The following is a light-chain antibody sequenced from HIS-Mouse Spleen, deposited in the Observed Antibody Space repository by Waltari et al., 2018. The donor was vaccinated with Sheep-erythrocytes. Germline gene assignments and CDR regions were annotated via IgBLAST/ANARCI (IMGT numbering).Light chain of an antibody. J-gene: IGLJ1*01. Sequence: SYVLTQPPSVSVAPGPTARITCGGNHIGSKSVHWYQQKPGQAPVMVVYDDSDRPSGIPERFSGSNSGNTATLTISRVEAGDEADYYCQVWDSSSDHPYVFGTGTKVTVL. V-gene: IGLV3-21*02. CDR2: DDS. CDR3: QVWDSSSDHPYV. CDR1: HIGSKS.